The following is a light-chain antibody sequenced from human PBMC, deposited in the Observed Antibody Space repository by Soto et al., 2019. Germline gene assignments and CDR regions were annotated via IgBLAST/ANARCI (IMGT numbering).Light chain of an antibody. CDR2: GAS. V-gene: IGKV3-20*01. J-gene: IGKJ4*01. CDR3: QQRNPLT. Sequence: IVLTQSPGTLSLAPGERATLSCRASQSVSSSYLAWYQQKPGQAPRLLIYGASTRATGVPARFSGGGSGTDFTLTISSLEPEDFAVYYCQQRNPLTFGGGTKVDIK. CDR1: QSVSSSY.